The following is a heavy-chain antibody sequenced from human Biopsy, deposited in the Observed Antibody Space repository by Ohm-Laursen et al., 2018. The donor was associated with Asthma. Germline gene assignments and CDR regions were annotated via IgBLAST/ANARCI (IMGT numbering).Heavy chain of an antibody. D-gene: IGHD6-19*01. Sequence: SLRLSCAAPGFTFSNYAMSWVRQAPGKGLEWVSSITGSGGFTYYADSVKGRFTISRDKSENTLYLQMNSLTAEDTAVYYCARGGVAGTHIEDWGQGTLVTVSS. V-gene: IGHV3-23*01. CDR1: GFTFSNYA. CDR3: ARGGVAGTHIED. J-gene: IGHJ4*02. CDR2: ITGSGGFT.